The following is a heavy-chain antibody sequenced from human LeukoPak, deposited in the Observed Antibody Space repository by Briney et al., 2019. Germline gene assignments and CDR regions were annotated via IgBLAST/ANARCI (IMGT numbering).Heavy chain of an antibody. CDR1: GYTFTSYA. CDR2: INAGNGNT. CDR3: AKLRYSGSYEYDY. J-gene: IGHJ4*02. Sequence: ASVKVSCKASGYTFTSYAMHWVRQAPGQRPEWMGWINAGNGNTKYSQKFQGRVTMTEDTSTDTAYMELSSLRSEDTAVYYCAKLRYSGSYEYDYWGQGTLVTVSS. V-gene: IGHV1-3*01. D-gene: IGHD1-26*01.